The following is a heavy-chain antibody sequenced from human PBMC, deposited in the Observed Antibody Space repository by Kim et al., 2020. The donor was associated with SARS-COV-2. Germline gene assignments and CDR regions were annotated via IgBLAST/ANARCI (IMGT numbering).Heavy chain of an antibody. J-gene: IGHJ4*02. Sequence: GGSLRLSCAASGFTFSSYWMSWVRQAPGKGLEWVANIKQDGSEKYYVDSVKGRFTISGDNAKNSLYLQMNSLRAEDTAVYYCARESYGGYGGDYFDYWGQGTLVTVSS. CDR2: IKQDGSEK. CDR3: ARESYGGYGGDYFDY. V-gene: IGHV3-7*01. D-gene: IGHD5-12*01. CDR1: GFTFSSYW.